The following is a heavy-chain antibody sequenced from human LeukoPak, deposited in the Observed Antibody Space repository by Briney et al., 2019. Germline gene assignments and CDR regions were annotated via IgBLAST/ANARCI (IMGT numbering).Heavy chain of an antibody. CDR1: GYSISSGYY. D-gene: IGHD6-19*01. CDR3: ARYRIAVAGGFDY. Sequence: PSETLSLTCTVSGYSISSGYYWGWIRQPPGKGLEWIGEIYHSGSTNYNPSLKSRVTISIDKSKNQFSLKLSSVTAADTAVYYCARYRIAVAGGFDYWGQGTLVTVSS. CDR2: IYHSGST. J-gene: IGHJ4*02. V-gene: IGHV4-38-2*02.